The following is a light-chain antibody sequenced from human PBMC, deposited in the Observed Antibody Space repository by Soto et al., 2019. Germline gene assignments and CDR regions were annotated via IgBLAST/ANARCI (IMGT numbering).Light chain of an antibody. CDR2: DVS. Sequence: QSALTQPASVSGSPGQSITISCTGTSSDVGAYNYVSWYQHHPGKVPKLLVSDVSDRPSGVSNRFSGSKSGNTASLTISGLQAEDEADYYCSSYTSSSTQVFGGGTKLTVL. CDR1: SSDVGAYNY. V-gene: IGLV2-14*03. CDR3: SSYTSSSTQV. J-gene: IGLJ2*01.